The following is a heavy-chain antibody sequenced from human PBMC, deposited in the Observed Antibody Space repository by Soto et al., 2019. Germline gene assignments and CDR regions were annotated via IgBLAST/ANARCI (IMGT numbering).Heavy chain of an antibody. V-gene: IGHV4-34*01. CDR3: ARDYHDRSTYPFDS. CDR2: INHRGTT. D-gene: IGHD3-22*01. CDR1: GGSLSGYS. J-gene: IGHJ5*01. Sequence: SETLSLTCAVYGGSLSGYSWSWIRQPPGKGLEWIAKINHRGTTTYNPSLKSRVTISVNMSKNQFSLKLSSVTAADTAVYYCARDYHDRSTYPFDSWGQGTLVTVSS.